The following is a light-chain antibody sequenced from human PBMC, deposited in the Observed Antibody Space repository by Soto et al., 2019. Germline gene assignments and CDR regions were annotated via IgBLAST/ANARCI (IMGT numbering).Light chain of an antibody. J-gene: IGLJ2*01. Sequence: QSVLTQPPSMSAAPGQKVTIPCSGSSFNVGSNYVSWYQQLPGTAPKLLIYDNSRRPSGIPDRISGSKSGTSATLGITGLQTGDEADYYCGTWDDSLNAGVFGGGTKLTVL. V-gene: IGLV1-51*01. CDR2: DNS. CDR3: GTWDDSLNAGV. CDR1: SFNVGSNY.